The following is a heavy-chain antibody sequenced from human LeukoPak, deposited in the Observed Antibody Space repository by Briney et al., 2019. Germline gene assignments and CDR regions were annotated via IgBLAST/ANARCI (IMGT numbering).Heavy chain of an antibody. Sequence: PSETLSLTCIVSGASMSSNYWSWIRQPPGKGLEWTGDIYHSGNTNYSPSLESRVTMSVDESKNQFSLRVHFVSAADTAVYYCASTRRAAVAGRFDSWGQGTLVTVSS. J-gene: IGHJ4*02. CDR3: ASTRRAAVAGRFDS. D-gene: IGHD6-19*01. CDR2: IYHSGNT. CDR1: GASMSSNY. V-gene: IGHV4-4*09.